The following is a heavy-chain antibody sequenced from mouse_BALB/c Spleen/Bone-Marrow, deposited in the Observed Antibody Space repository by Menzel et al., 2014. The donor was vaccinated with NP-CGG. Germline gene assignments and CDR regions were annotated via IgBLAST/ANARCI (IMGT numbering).Heavy chain of an antibody. J-gene: IGHJ4*01. V-gene: IGHV1-18*01. CDR3: ARRYYGPYVMDN. Sequence: EVKPVESGPELVKPGASVKISCKTSGYTFTEYTMHWVKQSQGKSLEWIGGINPNNGGTSYNQKFKGKATLTVDKSSSTAYMELRSLTSEDSAVYYCARRYYGPYVMDNWGQGTSVTVSS. CDR1: GYTFTEYT. CDR2: INPNNGGT. D-gene: IGHD1-2*01.